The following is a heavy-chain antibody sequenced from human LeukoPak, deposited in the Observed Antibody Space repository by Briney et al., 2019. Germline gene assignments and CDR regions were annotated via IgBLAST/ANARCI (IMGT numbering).Heavy chain of an antibody. CDR1: GYTFTGYY. J-gene: IGHJ4*02. CDR3: AKIDGDYVDY. CDR2: IIPIFGTA. V-gene: IGHV1-69*13. D-gene: IGHD4-17*01. Sequence: GASVKVSCKASGYTFTGYYMHWVRQAPGQGLEWMGGIIPIFGTANYAQKFQGRVTITADESTSTAYMELSSLRSEDTAVYYCAKIDGDYVDYWGQGTLVTVSS.